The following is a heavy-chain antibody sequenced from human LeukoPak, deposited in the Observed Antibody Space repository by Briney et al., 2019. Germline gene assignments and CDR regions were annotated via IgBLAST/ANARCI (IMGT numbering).Heavy chain of an antibody. D-gene: IGHD6-13*01. CDR2: INGDNGNT. Sequence: ASVKVSCKASGYTITSYAIHWVRQAPGQRLEWMGWINGDNGNTKYSQKFQGRVTITGDASASTAYMELSSPRSEDTAVFYCARTGSSRWHGDHYYFDYWGQGTPVTVSS. CDR1: GYTITSYA. CDR3: ARTGSSRWHGDHYYFDY. J-gene: IGHJ4*02. V-gene: IGHV1-3*01.